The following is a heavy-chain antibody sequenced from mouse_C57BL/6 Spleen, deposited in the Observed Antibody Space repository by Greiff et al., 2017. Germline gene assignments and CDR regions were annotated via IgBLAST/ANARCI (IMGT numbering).Heavy chain of an antibody. CDR1: GFSLTSYA. Sequence: VKLMESGPGLVAPSQSLSITCTVSGFSLTSYAISWVRQPPGQGLAWLGLIWTGGGTNYYSALKSRLSISKDNSKSHVFLKMNSLQTDDTARYYCARYYGSSDAMDYWGQGTSVTVYS. V-gene: IGHV2-9-1*01. CDR2: IWTGGGT. D-gene: IGHD1-1*01. CDR3: ARYYGSSDAMDY. J-gene: IGHJ4*01.